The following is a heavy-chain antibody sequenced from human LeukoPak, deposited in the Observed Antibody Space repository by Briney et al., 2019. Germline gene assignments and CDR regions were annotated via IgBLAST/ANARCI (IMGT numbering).Heavy chain of an antibody. Sequence: GGSLRLSCTASGFSFGAYTMNWVRQAPGKGLEWVAVIWYEGNYEYYADSVKGRFTISRDTSKSTLYLQMSSLRVEDTAVYYCAREQMQYYYDSSGYLNHWGQGTLVTVSS. CDR3: AREQMQYYYDSSGYLNH. CDR2: IWYEGNYE. CDR1: GFSFGAYT. J-gene: IGHJ5*02. V-gene: IGHV3-33*08. D-gene: IGHD3-22*01.